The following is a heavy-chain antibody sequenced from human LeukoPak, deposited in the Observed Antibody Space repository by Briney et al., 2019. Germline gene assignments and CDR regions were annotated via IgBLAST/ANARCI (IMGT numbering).Heavy chain of an antibody. CDR3: ASSHHRYCSSTSCYYYYYMDV. CDR1: GGSISSGSYY. CDR2: IYTSGST. V-gene: IGHV4-61*02. Sequence: PSETLSLTCTVSGGSISSGSYYWGWIRQPAGKGLEWIGRIYTSGSTNYNPSLKSRVTISVDTSKNQFSLKLSSVTAADTAVYYCASSHHRYCSSTSCYYYYYMDVWGKGTTVTVSS. J-gene: IGHJ6*03. D-gene: IGHD2-2*01.